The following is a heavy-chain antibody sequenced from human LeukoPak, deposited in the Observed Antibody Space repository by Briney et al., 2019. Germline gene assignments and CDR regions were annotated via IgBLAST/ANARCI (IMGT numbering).Heavy chain of an antibody. CDR1: GYTFTSYS. V-gene: IGHV1-18*01. D-gene: IGHD6-13*01. Sequence: ASVKVSCKASGYTFTSYSISWVRQAPEQGLEWMGWISAYNGNTNYAQKLQGRVTMTTDTSTSTAYMELRSLRSDDTAVYYCARFESSWYRGFYWFDPWGQGTLVTVSS. J-gene: IGHJ5*02. CDR3: ARFESSWYRGFYWFDP. CDR2: ISAYNGNT.